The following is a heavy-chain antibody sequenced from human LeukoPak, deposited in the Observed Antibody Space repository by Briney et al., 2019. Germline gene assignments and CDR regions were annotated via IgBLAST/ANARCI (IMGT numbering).Heavy chain of an antibody. D-gene: IGHD3-3*01. CDR1: GGSISSYY. CDR2: IYYSGST. V-gene: IGHV4-59*01. J-gene: IGHJ4*02. CDR3: ARRITIFGVVDY. Sequence: SETLSLTCTVSGGSISSYYWSWIRQPPGKGLEWIGYIYYSGSTNYNPSLRSRVTISVDTSKNQFSLKLSSVTAADTAVYYCARRITIFGVVDYWGQGTLVTVSS.